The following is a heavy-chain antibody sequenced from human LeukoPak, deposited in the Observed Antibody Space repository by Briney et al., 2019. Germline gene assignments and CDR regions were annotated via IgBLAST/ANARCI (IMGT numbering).Heavy chain of an antibody. Sequence: PGGSLRLSCAASGFTFSSYGMHWVRQAPGKGLEGVAVISYNGSNKYYADSVKGRFTISRDNSKNTLYLQMNSLRAEDTAVYYCAKGGVGSSPYYYYGMDVWGQGTTVTVSS. D-gene: IGHD6-6*01. J-gene: IGHJ6*02. CDR1: GFTFSSYG. V-gene: IGHV3-30*18. CDR2: ISYNGSNK. CDR3: AKGGVGSSPYYYYGMDV.